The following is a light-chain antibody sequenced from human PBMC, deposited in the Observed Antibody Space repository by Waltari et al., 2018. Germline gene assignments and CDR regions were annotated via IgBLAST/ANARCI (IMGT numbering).Light chain of an antibody. CDR3: QAWDSSTAV. CDR1: KLGDQY. CDR2: QDT. V-gene: IGLV3-1*01. J-gene: IGLJ2*01. Sequence: SYELTQPPSVSVSPGQTASITSGDKLGDQYACWYQQKPGQSPLVVIYQDTKRPSGIPERFSGSNSGNTATLTISGTQAMDEADYYCQAWDSSTAVFGGGTKLTVL.